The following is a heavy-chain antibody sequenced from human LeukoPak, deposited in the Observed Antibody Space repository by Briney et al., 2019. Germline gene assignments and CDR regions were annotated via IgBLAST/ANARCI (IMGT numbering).Heavy chain of an antibody. CDR2: IYHSGST. V-gene: IGHV4-4*02. Sequence: SETLSLTCAVSGGSISGSNWWSWVRQPPGKGLEWIGEIYHSGSTNYNPSLKSRVTISVDKSKNQFSLKLSSVTAADTAVYYCARAGRYCSGGSCYSFDYWGQGTLVTVSS. D-gene: IGHD2-15*01. CDR3: ARAGRYCSGGSCYSFDY. CDR1: GGSISGSNW. J-gene: IGHJ4*02.